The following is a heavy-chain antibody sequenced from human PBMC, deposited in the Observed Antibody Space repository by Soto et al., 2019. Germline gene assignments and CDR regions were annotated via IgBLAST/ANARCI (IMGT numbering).Heavy chain of an antibody. D-gene: IGHD2-15*01. CDR1: GYSFTSYW. CDR3: ARTEEDIVVVVAATPGYYYYGMDV. Sequence: GESLKISCKGSGYSFTSYWTSWVRQMPGKGLEWMGRIDPSDSYTNYSPSFQGHVTISAGKSISTAYLQWSSLKASDTAMYYCARTEEDIVVVVAATPGYYYYGMDVWGQGTTVTVSS. CDR2: IDPSDSYT. J-gene: IGHJ6*02. V-gene: IGHV5-10-1*01.